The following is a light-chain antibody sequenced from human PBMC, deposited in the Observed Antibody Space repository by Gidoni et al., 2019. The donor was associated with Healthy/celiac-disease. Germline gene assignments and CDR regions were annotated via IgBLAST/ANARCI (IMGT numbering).Light chain of an antibody. CDR2: GNS. V-gene: IGLV1-40*01. Sequence: SVLSKPPSVSGAPGQRVTISCTGSSSNIGAGYDVHWYQQLPGTAPKHLIYGNSNRPSVVPDRFSGSKSGTSASLAITGRQAEDEADYYCQSYDSSLSGVVFGGGTKLT. J-gene: IGLJ2*01. CDR3: QSYDSSLSGVV. CDR1: SSNIGAGYD.